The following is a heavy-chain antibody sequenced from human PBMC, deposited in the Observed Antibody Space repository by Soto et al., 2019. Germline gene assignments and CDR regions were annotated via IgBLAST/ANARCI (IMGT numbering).Heavy chain of an antibody. CDR2: ITATTGST. Sequence: EVQLLDSGGGLVQPGGSLRLSCTASGFTFSNYAMSWVRQAPGKGLEWVSTITATTGSTYYGDSVKGRFTISRDNSENTLYLQMNSLRAEDTAIYYCAKAATPRGWHFDFWGRGTLVTVSS. CDR3: AKAATPRGWHFDF. V-gene: IGHV3-23*01. D-gene: IGHD2-2*01. CDR1: GFTFSNYA. J-gene: IGHJ2*01.